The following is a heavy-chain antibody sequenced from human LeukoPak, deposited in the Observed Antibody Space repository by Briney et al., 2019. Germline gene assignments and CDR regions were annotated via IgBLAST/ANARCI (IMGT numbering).Heavy chain of an antibody. CDR2: IIPLLDLT. D-gene: IGHD1-7*01. CDR3: ARVRGTEYYFDY. J-gene: IGHJ4*02. V-gene: IGHV1-69*04. Sequence: SVKVSCKASGGTYAFNWVRQAPGQGLEWMGRIIPLLDLTDYARKFQGRVTITADKSTSTAYMELSSLRSGDTAVYYCARVRGTEYYFDYWGQGTLVTVSS. CDR1: GGTYA.